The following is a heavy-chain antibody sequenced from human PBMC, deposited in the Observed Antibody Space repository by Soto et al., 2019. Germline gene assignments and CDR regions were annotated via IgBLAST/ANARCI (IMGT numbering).Heavy chain of an antibody. J-gene: IGHJ3*02. CDR3: ARGGSWIVRGLDAFDI. CDR2: INPNSGGT. CDR1: GYTFTGYY. D-gene: IGHD6-6*01. Sequence: ASVKVSCKASGYTFTGYYMHWVRKAPGQGLEWMGWINPNSGGTNYAQKFQGRVTMTRDTSISTAYMELSSLRSDDTAVYYCARGGSWIVRGLDAFDIWGLGTMVTVSS. V-gene: IGHV1-2*02.